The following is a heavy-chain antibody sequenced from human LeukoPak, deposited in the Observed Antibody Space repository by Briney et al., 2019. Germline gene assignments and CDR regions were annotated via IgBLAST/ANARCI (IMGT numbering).Heavy chain of an antibody. CDR1: GFRFSDYG. D-gene: IGHD5-24*01. Sequence: GGSLRLSCAATGFRFSDYGMQWVRQAPGKGLEWVACIRDDENTKYYVDSVKGRFTVSRDNSKNTLYLQMDRLRADDTAVYYCAKENTRDGYRHFHKWGQGTLVTVSS. CDR3: AKENTRDGYRHFHK. J-gene: IGHJ4*02. CDR2: IRDDENTK. V-gene: IGHV3-30*02.